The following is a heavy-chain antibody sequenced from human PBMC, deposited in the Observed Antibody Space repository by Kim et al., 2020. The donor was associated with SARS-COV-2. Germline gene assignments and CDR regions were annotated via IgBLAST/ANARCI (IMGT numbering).Heavy chain of an antibody. J-gene: IGHJ6*02. D-gene: IGHD6-19*01. CDR1: GGSISSGDYY. V-gene: IGHV4-30-4*01. Sequence: SETLSLTCTVSGGSISSGDYYWSWIHQPPGKGLEWIGYIYYSGSTYYNPSLKSRVTISVDTSKNQFSLKLSSVTAADTAVYYCARVPQAVAGFYYYYYGMDVWGQGTTVTVSS. CDR2: IYYSGST. CDR3: ARVPQAVAGFYYYYYGMDV.